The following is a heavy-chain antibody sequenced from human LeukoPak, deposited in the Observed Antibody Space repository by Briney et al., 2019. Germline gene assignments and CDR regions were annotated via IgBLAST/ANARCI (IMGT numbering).Heavy chain of an antibody. V-gene: IGHV3-48*03. J-gene: IGHJ2*01. D-gene: IGHD6-19*01. CDR2: ISSSGSTI. Sequence: GGSLRLSCAASGFTFSSYEMNWVRQAPGKGLEWVSYISSSGSTIYYADSVKGRFTISRDNAKNSLYLQMNSLRAEDTAGYHCARLGQWLVDWYFDLWGRGTLVTVSS. CDR3: ARLGQWLVDWYFDL. CDR1: GFTFSSYE.